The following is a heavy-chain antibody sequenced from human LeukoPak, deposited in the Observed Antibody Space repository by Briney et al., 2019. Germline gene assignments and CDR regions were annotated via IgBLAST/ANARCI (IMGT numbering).Heavy chain of an antibody. CDR2: TNPNSGNT. V-gene: IGHV1-8*01. CDR3: ARGVRYFDWLSTSDDY. D-gene: IGHD3-9*01. Sequence: ASVKVSCKASGYTFTSYDIKWVRQATGQGLEWMGWTNPNSGNTGYAQKFQGRVTMTRNTSISTAYMELSSLRSEDTAVYYCARGVRYFDWLSTSDDYWGQGTLVTVSS. CDR1: GYTFTSYD. J-gene: IGHJ4*02.